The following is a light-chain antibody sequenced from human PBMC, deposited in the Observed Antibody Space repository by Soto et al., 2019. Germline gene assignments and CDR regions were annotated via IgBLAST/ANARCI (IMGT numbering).Light chain of an antibody. V-gene: IGLV1-44*01. Sequence: QSVLTQPSSASGTPGQRVTISFSGSSSNIGSNTVTWYQQLPGTAPKRLIYSNSQRASGVPDRFSGSKSGTSASLAIRGLQSEDEADYYCATWDDSLNGPVFGGGTKLTVL. J-gene: IGLJ3*02. CDR3: ATWDDSLNGPV. CDR1: SSNIGSNT. CDR2: SNS.